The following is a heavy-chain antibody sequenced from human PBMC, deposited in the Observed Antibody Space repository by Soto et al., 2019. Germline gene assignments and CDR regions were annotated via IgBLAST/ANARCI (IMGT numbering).Heavy chain of an antibody. CDR3: ATVGIVGTTYDY. D-gene: IGHD5-12*01. Sequence: SETLSLTCVVSGYSISSGYYWGWIRQPPGKGLEWIGSIYHSGSTYYNPSLKSRVTISVDTSKNQFSLKLSSVTAADTAVYYCATVGIVGTTYDYWGKGTLVTVSS. V-gene: IGHV4-38-2*01. J-gene: IGHJ4*02. CDR1: GYSISSGYY. CDR2: IYHSGST.